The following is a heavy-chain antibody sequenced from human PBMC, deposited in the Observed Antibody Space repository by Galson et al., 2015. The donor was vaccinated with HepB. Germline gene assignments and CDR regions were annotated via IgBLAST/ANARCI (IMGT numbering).Heavy chain of an antibody. V-gene: IGHV4-34*01. CDR1: GFIFSDHY. CDR3: ARVGLLLWFGDFQSPSLETNWFDP. J-gene: IGHJ5*02. D-gene: IGHD3-10*01. Sequence: LRLSCAASGFIFSDHYIDWVRQPPGKGLEWIGEVNHRGSTNYNPSLKSRVTISLDTSKNQFSLNLCSVTAADTAVYYWARVGLLLWFGDFQSPSLETNWFDPGGLGTLVTVAS. CDR2: VNHRGST.